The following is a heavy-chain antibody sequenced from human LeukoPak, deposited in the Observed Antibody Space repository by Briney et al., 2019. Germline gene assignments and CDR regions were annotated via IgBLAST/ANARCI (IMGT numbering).Heavy chain of an antibody. V-gene: IGHV1-2*02. CDR2: INPNSGGT. D-gene: IGHD3-16*01. CDR3: ARVQGAPYNWFDP. Sequence: ASVKVSCKASGYTFTGYYMHWVRQAPGQGLEWMGWINPNSGGTNYAQKFQGRVTMTRDTSISTAYMELSRLRSDDTAAYYCARVQGAPYNWFDPWGQGTLVTVSS. J-gene: IGHJ5*02. CDR1: GYTFTGYY.